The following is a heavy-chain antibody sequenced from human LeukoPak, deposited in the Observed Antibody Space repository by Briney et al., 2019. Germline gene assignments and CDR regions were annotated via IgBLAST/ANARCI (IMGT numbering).Heavy chain of an antibody. D-gene: IGHD1-26*01. CDR1: GFTFSSYE. V-gene: IGHV3-48*03. CDR3: ARDRGSGSY. Sequence: GGSLRLSCAASGFTFSSYEMNWVRQAPGKGLEWVSYISSGSTIYYADSVKGRFTISRDNAKNSLYLQMNSLRAEDTAVYYCARDRGSGSYWGQGTLVTVSS. J-gene: IGHJ4*02. CDR2: ISSGSTI.